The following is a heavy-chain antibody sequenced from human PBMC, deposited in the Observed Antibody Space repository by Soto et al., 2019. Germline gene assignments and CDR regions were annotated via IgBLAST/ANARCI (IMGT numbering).Heavy chain of an antibody. D-gene: IGHD1-1*01. J-gene: IGHJ6*04. Sequence: VELEQSGAEVKKPGSSVKVSCTTSGDILSGYTFSWVRQAPGQGLECMGRIIPIIGAPFSTQKFQDRVACTADISTNTVYMDLRSLTSEDTAVYYCARVSGTTEWTRGMDVLGKGTTVTVSS. CDR2: IIPIIGAP. CDR1: GDILSGYT. CDR3: ARVSGTTEWTRGMDV. V-gene: IGHV1-69*08.